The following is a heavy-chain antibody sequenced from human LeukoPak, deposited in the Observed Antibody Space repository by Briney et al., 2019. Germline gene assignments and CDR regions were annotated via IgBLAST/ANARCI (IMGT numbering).Heavy chain of an antibody. CDR3: AREVTGDTAMADY. D-gene: IGHD5-18*01. V-gene: IGHV3-21*01. CDR1: GFTFSSYI. CDR2: ISSSSSYI. Sequence: PGGSLRLSCAASGFTFSSYIMNWVRQAPGKGLEWVSSISSSSSYIYYADSVKGRFTISRDNAKNSLYLQMNSLRAEDTAVYYCAREVTGDTAMADYWGQGTLVTVSS. J-gene: IGHJ4*02.